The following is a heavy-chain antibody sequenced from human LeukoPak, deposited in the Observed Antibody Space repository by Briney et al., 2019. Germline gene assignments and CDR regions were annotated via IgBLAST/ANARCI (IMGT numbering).Heavy chain of an antibody. CDR2: ISSSSSYI. V-gene: IGHV3-21*01. Sequence: GSLRLSCAASGFTFSSYSMNWVRQAPGKGLEWVSSISSSSSYIYYADSVKGRFTISRDNAKNSLYLRMNSLRAEDTAVYYCARDGYSYGYGYYYYYMDVWGKGTTVTISS. D-gene: IGHD5-18*01. J-gene: IGHJ6*03. CDR1: GFTFSSYS. CDR3: ARDGYSYGYGYYYYYMDV.